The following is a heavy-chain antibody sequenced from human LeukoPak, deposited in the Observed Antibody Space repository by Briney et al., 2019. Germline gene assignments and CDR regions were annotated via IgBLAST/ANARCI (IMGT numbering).Heavy chain of an antibody. J-gene: IGHJ4*02. D-gene: IGHD5-18*01. Sequence: GRSLRLSCAASGFTFSSYGMHWVRQAPGKGLEWVAVISYDGSNKYYADSVKGRFTISRDNSKNTLYLQMNSLRAEDTAVYYCAILGGYSYGYYFDYWGQGTLVTVSS. CDR1: GFTFSSYG. CDR2: ISYDGSNK. CDR3: AILGGYSYGYYFDY. V-gene: IGHV3-30*03.